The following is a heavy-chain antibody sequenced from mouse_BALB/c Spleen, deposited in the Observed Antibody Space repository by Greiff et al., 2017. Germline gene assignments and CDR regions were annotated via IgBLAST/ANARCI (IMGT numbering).Heavy chain of an antibody. Sequence: QVQLKESGAELAKPGASVKMSCKASGYTFTSYWMHWVKQRPGQGLEWIGYINPSTGYTEYNQKFKDKATLTADKSSSTAYMQLSSLTSEDSAVYYCARTGGNYDAWFAYWGQGTLVTVSA. J-gene: IGHJ3*01. CDR1: GYTFTSYW. CDR3: ARTGGNYDAWFAY. D-gene: IGHD2-1*01. V-gene: IGHV1-7*01. CDR2: INPSTGYT.